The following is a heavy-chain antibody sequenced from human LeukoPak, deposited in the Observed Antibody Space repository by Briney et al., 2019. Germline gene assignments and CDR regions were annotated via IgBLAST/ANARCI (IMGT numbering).Heavy chain of an antibody. D-gene: IGHD6-19*01. J-gene: IGHJ4*02. CDR3: ARDEAVAGTLGY. CDR1: GGSISSYY. V-gene: IGHV4-59*12. Sequence: SETLSLTCTVSGGSISSYYWSWIRQPPGKGLEWIGYIYYSGSTNYNPSLKSRVTISVDTSKNQFSLKLSSVTAADTAVYYCARDEAVAGTLGYWGQGTLVTVSS. CDR2: IYYSGST.